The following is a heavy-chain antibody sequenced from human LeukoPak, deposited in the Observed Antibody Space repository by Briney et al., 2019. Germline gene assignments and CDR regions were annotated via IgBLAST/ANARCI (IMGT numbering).Heavy chain of an antibody. Sequence: GGSLRLSCAASGFIFSDHYMDWVRQAPGKGLEWVANIKQDGSEKYYVDSVKGRFTISRDNAKNSLYLQMSSLGVEDTAVYYCGTRAYWGQGTLVTVSS. V-gene: IGHV3-7*01. CDR2: IKQDGSEK. CDR1: GFIFSDHY. CDR3: GTRAY. J-gene: IGHJ4*02.